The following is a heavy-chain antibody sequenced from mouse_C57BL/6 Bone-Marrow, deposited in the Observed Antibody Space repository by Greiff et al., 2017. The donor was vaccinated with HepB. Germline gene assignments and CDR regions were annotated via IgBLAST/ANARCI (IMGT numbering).Heavy chain of an antibody. CDR2: IRNKANGYTT. CDR1: GFTFTDYY. Sequence: EVQLQESGGGLVQPGGSLSLSCAASGFTFTDYYMSWVRQPPGKALEWLGFIRNKANGYTTEYSASVKGRFTISRENSQSILYLQMNALRADDSATYYCASHYYGSSYAMDYWGQGTSVTVSS. CDR3: ASHYYGSSYAMDY. J-gene: IGHJ4*01. D-gene: IGHD1-1*01. V-gene: IGHV7-3*01.